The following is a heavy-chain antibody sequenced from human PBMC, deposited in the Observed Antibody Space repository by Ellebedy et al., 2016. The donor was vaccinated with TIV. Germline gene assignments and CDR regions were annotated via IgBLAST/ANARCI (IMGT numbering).Heavy chain of an antibody. V-gene: IGHV3-23*01. CDR1: GFTSSNYA. D-gene: IGHD3-22*01. J-gene: IGHJ4*02. Sequence: GESLKISCAASGFTSSNYALSWVRQAPGRGLEWVSGFGVSGDSPYYADSVKGRFTISRDNSKNTLYLQMSSLRAEDTAIYYCAKGRGGGSDSSAPRYYFDYWGLGTLVTVSS. CDR2: FGVSGDSP. CDR3: AKGRGGGSDSSAPRYYFDY.